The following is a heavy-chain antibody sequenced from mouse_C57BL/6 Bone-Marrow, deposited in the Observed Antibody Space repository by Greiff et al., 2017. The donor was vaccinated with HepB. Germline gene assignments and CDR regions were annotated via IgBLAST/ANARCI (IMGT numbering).Heavy chain of an antibody. J-gene: IGHJ1*03. V-gene: IGHV14-2*01. CDR1: GFNIKDYY. Sequence: DVQLQESGAELVKPGASVKLSCTASGFNIKDYYMHWVKQRTEQGLEWIGRIDPEDGETKYAPKFQGKATITADTSSNTAYLQLSSLTSEDTAVYYCARERGTTVVEDWYFDVWGTGTTVTVSS. D-gene: IGHD1-1*01. CDR2: IDPEDGET. CDR3: ARERGTTVVEDWYFDV.